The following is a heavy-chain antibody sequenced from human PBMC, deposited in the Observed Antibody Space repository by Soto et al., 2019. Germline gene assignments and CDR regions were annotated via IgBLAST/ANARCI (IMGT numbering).Heavy chain of an antibody. CDR2: IIPIFGTA. CDR3: AREGKRYYYGMDV. CDR1: GGTFSGYA. V-gene: IGHV1-69*06. J-gene: IGHJ6*02. Sequence: ASVKVSCKASGGTFSGYAISWVRQAPGQGLEWMGGIIPIFGTASYAQKFQGRVTITADKSTSTAYMELSSLRSEDTAVYYCAREGKRYYYGMDVWGQGTTVTVSS.